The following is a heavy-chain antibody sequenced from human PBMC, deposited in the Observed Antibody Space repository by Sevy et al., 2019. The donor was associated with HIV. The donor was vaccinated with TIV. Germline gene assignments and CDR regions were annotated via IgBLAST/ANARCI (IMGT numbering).Heavy chain of an antibody. CDR1: GYTFTSYD. V-gene: IGHV1-8*01. CDR3: ARIHRAYCGGDCYYNWFDP. J-gene: IGHJ5*02. Sequence: ASVKVSCKASGYTFTSYDINWVRQATGQGLEWMGWMNPNSGNTGYTQKFQGRVTMTRNTSISTAYMELSSLRSEDTAVYYCARIHRAYCGGDCYYNWFDPWGQGTLVTVSS. D-gene: IGHD2-21*02. CDR2: MNPNSGNT.